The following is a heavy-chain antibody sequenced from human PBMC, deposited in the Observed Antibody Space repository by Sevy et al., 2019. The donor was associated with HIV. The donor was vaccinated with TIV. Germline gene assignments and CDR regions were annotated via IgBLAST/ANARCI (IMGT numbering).Heavy chain of an antibody. CDR3: ARRGIAGSTDYFDY. D-gene: IGHD1-20*01. CDR2: IHYGGST. CDR1: VGSISSNSCY. V-gene: IGHV4-39*02. Sequence: SETLSLTCFVSVGSISSNSCYWGWIRQPPGRELEWIGTIHYGGSTYYNPSLESRVTLSVDTSKNHFSLKLSSLTAADEALYYCARRGIAGSTDYFDYWGQGTLVTVSS. J-gene: IGHJ4*02.